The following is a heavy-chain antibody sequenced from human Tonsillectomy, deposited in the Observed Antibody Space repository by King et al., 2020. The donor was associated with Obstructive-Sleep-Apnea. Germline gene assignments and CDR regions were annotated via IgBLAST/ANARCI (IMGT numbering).Heavy chain of an antibody. CDR3: ARSLINYYDSSGYYPGAFDI. V-gene: IGHV5-51*01. CDR2: IYPGDSDT. CDR1: GYSFTSYW. D-gene: IGHD3-22*01. Sequence: QLVQSGAEVKKPGASLKISCKGSGYSFTSYWIGWVRQMPGKGLEWMGIIYPGDSDTRYSPSFQGQVTISADKSISTAYLQWSSLKASDTAMYYCARSLINYYDSSGYYPGAFDIWGQGTMVTVSS. J-gene: IGHJ3*02.